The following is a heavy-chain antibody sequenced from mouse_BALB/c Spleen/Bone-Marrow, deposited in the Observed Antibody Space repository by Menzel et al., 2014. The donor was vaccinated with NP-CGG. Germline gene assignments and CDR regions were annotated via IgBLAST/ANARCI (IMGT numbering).Heavy chain of an antibody. Sequence: QVQLQQSGPGLVAPSQSLSITCTASGFSLTNYGVHWVRQPPGKGLEWLGVIWAGGSTNYNSALMSRLSISKDNSKSQVFLKMNSLQTDDTAMYYCASMITTAWFAYWGQGTLVTVSA. CDR1: GFSLTNYG. CDR2: IWAGGST. CDR3: ASMITTAWFAY. V-gene: IGHV2-9*02. D-gene: IGHD2-4*01. J-gene: IGHJ3*01.